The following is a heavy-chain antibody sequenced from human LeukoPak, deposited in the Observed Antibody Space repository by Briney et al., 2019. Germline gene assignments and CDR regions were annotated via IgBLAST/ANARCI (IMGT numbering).Heavy chain of an antibody. J-gene: IGHJ4*02. CDR2: INPKTGDT. CDR1: GYSFIAYY. Sequence: GASVKVSCKTSGYSFIAYYIHWVRQAPGQGLEWMGWINPKTGDTRYAQKLRGRVTMTRDTSVSTVYMDLSGLRSDDTAVYFCARDGYRNELDYWGRGTLVTVPS. CDR3: ARDGYRNELDY. D-gene: IGHD5-24*01. V-gene: IGHV1-2*02.